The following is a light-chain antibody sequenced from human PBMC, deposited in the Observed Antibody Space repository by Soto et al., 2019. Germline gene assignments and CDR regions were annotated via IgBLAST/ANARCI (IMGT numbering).Light chain of an antibody. V-gene: IGKV3-11*01. CDR2: DAS. J-gene: IGKJ4*01. CDR3: QQRSNWPLT. Sequence: EIVLTQSPATLSLSPGEGATLSCRASQRVSSYLAWYQKKPGQAPRLLIYDASNRATGIPARFSGRGSGTDFTLTISSLEPADSAVYYCQQRSNWPLTFGGGTKVEIK. CDR1: QRVSSY.